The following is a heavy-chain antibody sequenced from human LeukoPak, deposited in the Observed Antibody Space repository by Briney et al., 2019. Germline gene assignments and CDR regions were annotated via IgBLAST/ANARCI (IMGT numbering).Heavy chain of an antibody. CDR3: ARGDMTNGVYFDY. J-gene: IGHJ4*02. D-gene: IGHD2-15*01. CDR1: GGSISSYY. V-gene: IGHV4-59*01. Sequence: PSETLSLTCTVSGGSISSYYWSWLRQPPGKGLEWLGYIYYSGSTNYNPSLKSRVTISLDTSKNHFSLKLSSVTAADTAVYYCARGDMTNGVYFDYWGQGTLVTVSS. CDR2: IYYSGST.